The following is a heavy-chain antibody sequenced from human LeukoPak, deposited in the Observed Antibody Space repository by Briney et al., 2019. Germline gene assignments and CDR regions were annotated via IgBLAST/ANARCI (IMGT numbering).Heavy chain of an antibody. CDR2: ISYDGSNK. CDR3: AKGKFGRRPMVDAFDI. Sequence: GGSLRLSCAASGFTVSSSYMSWVRQAPGKGLEWVAVISYDGSNKYYADSVKGRFTISRDNSKNTLYLQMNSLRAEDTAVYYCAKGKFGRRPMVDAFDIWGQGTMVTVSS. V-gene: IGHV3-30*18. CDR1: GFTVSSSY. D-gene: IGHD3-10*01. J-gene: IGHJ3*02.